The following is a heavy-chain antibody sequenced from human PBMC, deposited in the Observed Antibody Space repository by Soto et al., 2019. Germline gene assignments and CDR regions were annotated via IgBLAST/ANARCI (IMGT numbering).Heavy chain of an antibody. V-gene: IGHV5-51*01. CDR1: GYSFTSYW. D-gene: IGHD2-2*01. Sequence: GESLKISCKGSGYSFTSYWIGWVRQMPGKGLEWMGIIYPGDSDTRYSPSFQGQVTISADKSISTAYLQWSSLKASDTAMYYCARRHAVVPAGPSYYYGMDVWGQGTTVTVSS. J-gene: IGHJ6*02. CDR3: ARRHAVVPAGPSYYYGMDV. CDR2: IYPGDSDT.